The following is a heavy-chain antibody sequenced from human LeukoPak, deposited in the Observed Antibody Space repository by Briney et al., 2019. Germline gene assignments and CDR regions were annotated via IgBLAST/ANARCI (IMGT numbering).Heavy chain of an antibody. Sequence: PGGSLRLSCAASGFTFSSYGMHWVRQAPGKGLEWVAFIRYDGSNKYYADSVKGRFTISRDNSKNTLYLQMNSLRAEDTAVYYCANGAYYGYYYMDVWGKGTTVTISS. CDR1: GFTFSSYG. V-gene: IGHV3-30*02. CDR3: ANGAYYGYYYMDV. D-gene: IGHD1-26*01. J-gene: IGHJ6*03. CDR2: IRYDGSNK.